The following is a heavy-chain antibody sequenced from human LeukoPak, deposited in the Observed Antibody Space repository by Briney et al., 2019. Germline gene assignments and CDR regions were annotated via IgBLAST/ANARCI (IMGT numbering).Heavy chain of an antibody. D-gene: IGHD3-10*01. Sequence: PGGSLRLSCAASGFTFSSYEMNWFRQAPGKGLEWVAYISNGGSTTYYADSVRGRFTISRDNAKNSMYLQMNSLRDEDMAVYYCARDSSGRASHLDYWGQGTLVTVSS. CDR2: ISNGGSTT. V-gene: IGHV3-48*03. J-gene: IGHJ4*02. CDR3: ARDSSGRASHLDY. CDR1: GFTFSSYE.